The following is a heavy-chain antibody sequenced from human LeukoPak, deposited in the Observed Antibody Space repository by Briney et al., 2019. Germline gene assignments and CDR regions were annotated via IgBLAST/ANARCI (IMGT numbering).Heavy chain of an antibody. D-gene: IGHD6-19*01. CDR3: AKPISGGLAVTADWFHP. Sequence: GGSLRLSCAASGFAFGVYAMSWLRQPPGKGLEWVSTINANSGTTSYAASVRGRFTISRDNSKNTLYLQLNTLRADDTATYYCAKPISGGLAVTADWFHPWGQGTLVVVSS. J-gene: IGHJ5*01. CDR2: INANSGTT. CDR1: GFAFGVYA. V-gene: IGHV3-23*01.